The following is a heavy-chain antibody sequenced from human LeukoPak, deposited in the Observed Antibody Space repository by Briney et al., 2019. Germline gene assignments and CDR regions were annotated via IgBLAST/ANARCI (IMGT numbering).Heavy chain of an antibody. CDR2: ISSSSSYI. J-gene: IGHJ4*02. CDR3: ARAFPLNYYFDY. V-gene: IGHV3-21*01. Sequence: GGSLRLSCAASGFTFSSYSMNWVRQAPGKGLEWVSSISSSSSYIYYADSVKGRFTISRDNAKNSLYLQMNSLRAEDTAVYYCARAFPLNYYFDYWGQGTLVTVSS. D-gene: IGHD2-21*01. CDR1: GFTFSSYS.